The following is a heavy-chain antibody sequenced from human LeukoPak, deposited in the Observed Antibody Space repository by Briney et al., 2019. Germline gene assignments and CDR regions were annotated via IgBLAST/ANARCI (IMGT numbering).Heavy chain of an antibody. D-gene: IGHD3-10*01. V-gene: IGHV1-69*06. J-gene: IGHJ3*02. CDR2: IIPIFGTT. Sequence: SVKVSCKASGYTFTSYAISWVRQAPGQGLEWMGGIIPIFGTTNYAQKFQDRVTITADKSTSTAYMELSSLRSEDTAVYYCARVGRGANGAFDIWGQGTMVTVSS. CDR1: GYTFTSYA. CDR3: ARVGRGANGAFDI.